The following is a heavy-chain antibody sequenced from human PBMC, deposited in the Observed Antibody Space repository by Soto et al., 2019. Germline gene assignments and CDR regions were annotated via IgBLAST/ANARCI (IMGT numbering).Heavy chain of an antibody. CDR1: GFTFSSYG. CDR3: ARVNGDYDFWSGYYNSGVFDY. CDR2: IWYDGSNK. V-gene: IGHV3-33*01. Sequence: PGGSLRLSCAASGFTFSSYGMHWVRQAPGKGLEWVAVIWYDGSNKYYADSVKGRFTISRDNSKNTLYLQMNSLRAEDTAVYYCARVNGDYDFWSGYYNSGVFDYWGQGTLVTVSS. J-gene: IGHJ4*02. D-gene: IGHD3-3*01.